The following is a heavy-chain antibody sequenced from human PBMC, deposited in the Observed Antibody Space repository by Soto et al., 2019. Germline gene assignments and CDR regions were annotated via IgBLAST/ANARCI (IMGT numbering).Heavy chain of an antibody. V-gene: IGHV3-53*01. CDR2: IYVNGKT. Sequence: EVQLVQSGGGLIQPGGSLRLSCVASGFIVADNYMTWVRQPPGKGLEWVSIIYVNGKTYYADSVRSRFTISRDKSTITLFLQMNGLRADDTAVYYCGRKHIVLSGFERYYYHGTDVWCQGTTVTVSS. CDR3: GRKHIVLSGFERYYYHGTDV. CDR1: GFIVADNY. J-gene: IGHJ6*02. D-gene: IGHD3-3*01.